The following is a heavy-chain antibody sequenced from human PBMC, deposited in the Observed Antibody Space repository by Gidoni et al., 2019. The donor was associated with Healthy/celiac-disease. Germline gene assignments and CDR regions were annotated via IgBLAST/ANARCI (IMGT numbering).Heavy chain of an antibody. J-gene: IGHJ6*02. D-gene: IGHD3-9*01. Sequence: EVQLVESGGGLVKPGGSLRLSCAASGFTFSSYSMNWVRQAPGKGLEWVSSISSSSSYIYYADSVKGRFTISRDNAKNSLYLQMNSLRAEDTAVYYCASEVRYFDWLPKMSLYYYYGMDVWGQGTTVTVSS. CDR3: ASEVRYFDWLPKMSLYYYYGMDV. CDR2: ISSSSSYI. CDR1: GFTFSSYS. V-gene: IGHV3-21*01.